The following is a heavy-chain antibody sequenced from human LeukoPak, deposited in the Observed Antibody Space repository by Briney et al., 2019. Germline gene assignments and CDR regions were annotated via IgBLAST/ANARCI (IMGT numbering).Heavy chain of an antibody. CDR2: INWNGGST. J-gene: IGHJ4*02. CDR1: GFTFDDYG. D-gene: IGHD5-12*01. V-gene: IGHV3-20*04. Sequence: RPGGSLRLSCAASGFTFDDYGMSWIRQAPGKGLEWVSGINWNGGSTGYADPVKGRFTISRDNAKNSLYLQMNSLRAEDTALYYCAREGPATTTFDYWGQGTLVTVSS. CDR3: AREGPATTTFDY.